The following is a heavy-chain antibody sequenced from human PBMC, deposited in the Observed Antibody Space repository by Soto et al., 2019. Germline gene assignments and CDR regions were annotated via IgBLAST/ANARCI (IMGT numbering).Heavy chain of an antibody. V-gene: IGHV4-59*01. CDR3: PRGGGSPHHNHGFDF. CDR1: GASITQYY. CDR2: VSSTGST. D-gene: IGHD6-13*01. Sequence: PSETLCLTCTVGGASITQYYWNWIRQSPGKGLEWIVSVSSTGSTVYNPSLTSRVTVSLDTSKNQFSLTLNSVTAADTAVYPCPRGGGSPHHNHGFDFWGQGTLVTVSS. J-gene: IGHJ4*02.